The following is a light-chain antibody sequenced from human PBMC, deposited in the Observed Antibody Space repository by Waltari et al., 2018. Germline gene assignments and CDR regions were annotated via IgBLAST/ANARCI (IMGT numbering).Light chain of an antibody. Sequence: SYVLTQPPSVSVAPGKTASITCGGNNIGSKSVHWYQQKPGQAPVLVVYDDSDRPSGIPERFSGSNSGNTATLTISRVEAGDEADYYCQVWDSSSDHPYVVFGGGTKLTVL. V-gene: IGLV3-21*03. CDR3: QVWDSSSDHPYVV. CDR2: DDS. J-gene: IGLJ2*01. CDR1: NIGSKS.